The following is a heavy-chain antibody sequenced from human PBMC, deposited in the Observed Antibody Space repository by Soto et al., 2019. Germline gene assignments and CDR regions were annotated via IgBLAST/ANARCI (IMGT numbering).Heavy chain of an antibody. V-gene: IGHV3-23*01. CDR1: GFTFSNYA. CDR3: AKSTVGVFRGFDY. J-gene: IGHJ4*02. Sequence: EVQLLESGGGLVQPGGSLRLSCAASGFTFSNYAMSWVRQAPGKGLEWVSAISGSGGSTYYADSVKGRFTIPRDNSKNMLYLQTNSLRAEDTAVYYCAKSTVGVFRGFDYWGQGTLVTVSS. D-gene: IGHD1-26*01. CDR2: ISGSGGST.